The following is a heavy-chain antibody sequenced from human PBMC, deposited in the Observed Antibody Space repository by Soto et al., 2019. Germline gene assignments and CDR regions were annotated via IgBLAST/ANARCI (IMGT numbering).Heavy chain of an antibody. J-gene: IGHJ6*02. CDR2: IIRIFGTA. CDR3: ARVSLWTRNDAGVDWHGDHG. Sequence: QVQLVQSGAEVKKPGSSVKVSCKASGGTFSHYAISWVRQAPGQGLEWMGGIIRIFGTANYAQKILGRDTSTADGPTSTANIHLSRLRSEGTGLYFCARVSLWTRNDAGVDWHGDHGWGQATTVTVS. V-gene: IGHV1-69*01. D-gene: IGHD1-1*01. CDR1: GGTFSHYA.